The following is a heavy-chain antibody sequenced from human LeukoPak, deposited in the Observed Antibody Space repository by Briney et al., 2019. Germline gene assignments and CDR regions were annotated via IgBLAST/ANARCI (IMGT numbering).Heavy chain of an antibody. CDR3: ARRRYCSSTSCYSENWFDP. D-gene: IGHD2-2*01. CDR2: IYPGDSDT. Sequence: GESLKISCKGSGYSFTSYWIGWVRQMPGKGLGWMGIIYPGDSDTRYSPSFQGQVTTSADKSISTAYLQWSSLKASDTAMYYCARRRYCSSTSCYSENWFDPWGQGTLVTVSS. J-gene: IGHJ5*02. V-gene: IGHV5-51*01. CDR1: GYSFTSYW.